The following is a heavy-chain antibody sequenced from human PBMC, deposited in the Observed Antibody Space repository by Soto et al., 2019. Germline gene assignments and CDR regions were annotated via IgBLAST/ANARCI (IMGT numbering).Heavy chain of an antibody. V-gene: IGHV3-30*03. Sequence: QVQLVESGGGVVQPGRSLRLSCAASGFPFTTYGMHLVREGPGKGLEWVAVISYDGSNRYYADSVKGRFTISRDNSKNTLYLQMNDRRPEDTALYYCVGGQYYFDYRGQGTLVTVSS. CDR2: ISYDGSNR. CDR3: VGGQYYFDY. D-gene: IGHD3-10*01. CDR1: GFPFTTYG. J-gene: IGHJ4*02.